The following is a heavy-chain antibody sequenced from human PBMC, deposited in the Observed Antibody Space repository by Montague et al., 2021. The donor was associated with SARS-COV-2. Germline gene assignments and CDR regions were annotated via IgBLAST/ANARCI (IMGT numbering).Heavy chain of an antibody. CDR1: GGSVSSGSYD. J-gene: IGHJ6*02. CDR2: IYYSGST. Sequence: SETLSLTCTVAGGSVSSGSYDWSWIRQPPGKGLEWIGYIYYSGSTXYNPSVESRVTISVDTSKNQFSLKLSSVTAADTAVYYCARDPWHITIFGVVTRYGMDVWGQGTTVTVSS. V-gene: IGHV4-61*01. D-gene: IGHD3-3*01. CDR3: ARDPWHITIFGVVTRYGMDV.